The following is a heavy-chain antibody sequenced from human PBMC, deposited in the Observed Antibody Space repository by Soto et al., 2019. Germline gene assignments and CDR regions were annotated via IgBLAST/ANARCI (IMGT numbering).Heavy chain of an antibody. CDR2: IIPIFGTA. CDR1: GGTFSSYA. Sequence: QVQLVQSGAEVKKPGSSVKVSCKASGGTFSSYAISWVRQAPGQGLEWMGGIIPIFGTANYAQKFQGRVTITADESTSTDYMELSSLRSEDTGVYYCAREVVVAATGWFDPWGQGTLVTVSS. V-gene: IGHV1-69*12. CDR3: AREVVVAATGWFDP. J-gene: IGHJ5*02. D-gene: IGHD2-15*01.